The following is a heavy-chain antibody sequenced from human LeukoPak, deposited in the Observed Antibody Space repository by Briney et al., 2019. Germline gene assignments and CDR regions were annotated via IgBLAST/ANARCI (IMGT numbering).Heavy chain of an antibody. V-gene: IGHV1-69*04. Sequence: ASVKVSCKASGGTFSSYAISWVRQAPGQGLEWMGRIIPILGIANYAQKFQGRVTITADKSTSTAYMELSSLRSEDTAVYYCARDQPGGGSYYYWGQGTLVTVSS. CDR1: GGTFSSYA. CDR3: ARDQPGGGSYYY. D-gene: IGHD1-26*01. CDR2: IIPILGIA. J-gene: IGHJ4*02.